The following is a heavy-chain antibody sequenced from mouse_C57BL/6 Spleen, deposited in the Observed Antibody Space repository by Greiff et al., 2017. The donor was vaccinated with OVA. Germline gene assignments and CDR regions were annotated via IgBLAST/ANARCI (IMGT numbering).Heavy chain of an antibody. CDR2: INYDGSST. D-gene: IGHD2-3*01. CDR1: GFTFSDYY. J-gene: IGHJ1*03. CDR3: AREGGYDGYRYWYFDV. V-gene: IGHV5-16*01. Sequence: EVKLMESEGGLVQPGSSMKLSCTASGFTFSDYYMAWVRQVPEKGLEWVANINYDGSSTYYLDSLKSRFIISRDNAKNILYLQMSSLKSEDTATYYCAREGGYDGYRYWYFDVWGTGTTVTVSS.